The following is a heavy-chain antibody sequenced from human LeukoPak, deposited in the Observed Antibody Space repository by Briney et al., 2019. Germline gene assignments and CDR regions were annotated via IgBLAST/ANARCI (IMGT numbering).Heavy chain of an antibody. CDR1: GGSISSYY. CDR3: ATHYDILTGYYGYFDL. Sequence: PSETLSLTCTVSGGSISSYYWSCILRPPAKGLQLRGDIYYSGSTNYNPSLKSRVTISVDTSKNQFSLKLSSVTAADTAVYYCATHYDILTGYYGYFDLWGRGTLVTVSS. D-gene: IGHD3-9*01. CDR2: IYYSGST. V-gene: IGHV4-59*12. J-gene: IGHJ2*01.